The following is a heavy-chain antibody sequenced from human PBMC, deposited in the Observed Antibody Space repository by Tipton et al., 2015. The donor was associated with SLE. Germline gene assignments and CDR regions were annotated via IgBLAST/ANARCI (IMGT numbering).Heavy chain of an antibody. CDR3: ARGGLEYYYDSSGYPPWNFDL. V-gene: IGHV3-13*01. Sequence: SLRLSCAASGFTFSSYDMHWVRQATGKGLEWVSAIGTAGDTYYPGSVKGRFTISRENAKNSLYLQMNGLRAGDTAVYYCARGGLEYYYDSSGYPPWNFDLWGRGTLVTVSS. CDR1: GFTFSSYD. D-gene: IGHD3-22*01. J-gene: IGHJ2*01. CDR2: IGTAGDT.